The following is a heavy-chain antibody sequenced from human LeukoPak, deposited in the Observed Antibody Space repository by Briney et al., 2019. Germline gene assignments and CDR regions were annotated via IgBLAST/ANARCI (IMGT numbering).Heavy chain of an antibody. J-gene: IGHJ4*02. D-gene: IGHD5-12*01. CDR3: ARGPDSGYDRNFDY. Sequence: SETLSLTCAVSGGSISSSNWWSWVRQPPGKGLEWIGEIYHSGSTNYNPSLKSRVTISVDKSKNQFSLKLSSVTAADTAVYYCARGPDSGYDRNFDYWGQGTLVTVSS. CDR1: GGSISSSNW. CDR2: IYHSGST. V-gene: IGHV4-4*02.